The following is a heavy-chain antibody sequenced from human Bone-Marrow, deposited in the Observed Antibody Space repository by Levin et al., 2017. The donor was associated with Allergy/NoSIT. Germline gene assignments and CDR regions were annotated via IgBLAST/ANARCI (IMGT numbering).Heavy chain of an antibody. CDR3: ARLWIAAAGTSLDY. J-gene: IGHJ4*02. V-gene: IGHV4-59*01. Sequence: GSLRLSCTVSGGSISSYYWSWIRQPPGKGLEWIGYIYYSGSTNYNPSLKSRVTISVDTSKNQFSLKLSSVTAADTAVYYCARLWIAAAGTSLDYWGQGTLVTVSS. D-gene: IGHD6-13*01. CDR1: GGSISSYY. CDR2: IYYSGST.